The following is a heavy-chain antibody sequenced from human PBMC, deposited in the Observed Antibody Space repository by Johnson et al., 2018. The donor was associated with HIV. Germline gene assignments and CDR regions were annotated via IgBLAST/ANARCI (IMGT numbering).Heavy chain of an antibody. J-gene: IGHJ3*02. CDR3: AKEGRGGAFDI. Sequence: QMQLVESGGGVVQPGRSLRLSCAASGFTFSSYGMHWVRQAPGKGLEWVAVISYDGSNKYYADSVKGRFTISRDNSKNTLYLQINSLRAEDTAVYYCAKEGRGGAFDIWGQGTMVTVSS. D-gene: IGHD2-15*01. V-gene: IGHV3-30*18. CDR2: ISYDGSNK. CDR1: GFTFSSYG.